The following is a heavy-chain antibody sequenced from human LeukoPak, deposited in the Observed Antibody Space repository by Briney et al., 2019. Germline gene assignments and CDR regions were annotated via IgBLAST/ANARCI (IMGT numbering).Heavy chain of an antibody. Sequence: ASVKVSCKASGYTFTSYAMHWVRQAPGQRLEWMGWINAGNGNTKYSQKFQGRVTITRDTSASTAYMELSSLRSEDTAVYYCARDGDYYGDRGYYFDYWGQGTLVTVSS. J-gene: IGHJ4*02. CDR1: GYTFTSYA. CDR2: INAGNGNT. CDR3: ARDGDYYGDRGYYFDY. D-gene: IGHD4-17*01. V-gene: IGHV1-3*01.